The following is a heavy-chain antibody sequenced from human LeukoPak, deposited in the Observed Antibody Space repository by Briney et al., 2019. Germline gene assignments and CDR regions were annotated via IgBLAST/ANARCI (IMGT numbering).Heavy chain of an antibody. CDR2: ISAYNGNT. D-gene: IGHD3-9*01. J-gene: IGHJ3*02. V-gene: IGHV1-18*01. CDR1: GYTFTRYG. CDR3: ARANYNILTGYVAYASDI. Sequence: ASVKVSCKASGYTFTRYGLNWVRQAPGQGLEWMGWISAYNGNTDYAQNLQGRLTMTTDTSTSTAYMELRSLRSDDTAVYYCARANYNILTGYVAYASDIWGQGTMVAVSS.